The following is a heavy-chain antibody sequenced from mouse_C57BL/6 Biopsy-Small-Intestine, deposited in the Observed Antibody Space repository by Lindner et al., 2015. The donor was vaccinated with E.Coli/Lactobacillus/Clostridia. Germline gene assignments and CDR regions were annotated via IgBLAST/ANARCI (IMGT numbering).Heavy chain of an antibody. CDR2: INTNTGNP. CDR3: VRDDHGGKGHCDY. V-gene: IGHV9-3*02. Sequence: VKVSCKASGYTFTNYPMNWVRQAPGQGLEWMGWINTNTGNPTYAQGFTGRFVFSSDTSVSTAYLQITSLKAEDTAIYYCVRDDHGGKGHCDYWGQGTLVTVSS. D-gene: IGHD1-1*02. J-gene: IGHJ4*01. CDR1: GYTFTNYP.